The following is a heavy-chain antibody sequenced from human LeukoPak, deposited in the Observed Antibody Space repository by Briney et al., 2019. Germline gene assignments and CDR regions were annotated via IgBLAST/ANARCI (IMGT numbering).Heavy chain of an antibody. CDR3: GRSTSGSYFWADK. V-gene: IGHV4-34*01. D-gene: IGHD1-26*01. CDR2: INHSGST. CDR1: GGSFSGYY. J-gene: IGHJ4*02. Sequence: KSSETLSLTCAVYGGSFSGYYWSWIRQPPGKGLEWIGEINHSGSTNYNPSLKSRVTISVDTSKSQFYLKLTSVTAADTAIYYCGRSTSGSYFWADKWGQGTLVTVSS.